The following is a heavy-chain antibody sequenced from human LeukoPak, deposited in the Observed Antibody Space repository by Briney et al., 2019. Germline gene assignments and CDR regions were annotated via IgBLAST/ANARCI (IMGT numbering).Heavy chain of an antibody. CDR3: AKLPYGDYNHH. CDR2: INPDGSDK. V-gene: IGHV3-7*05. CDR1: GFTFSTYW. Sequence: GGSLRLSCAASGFTFSTYWMSWVRQAPGKGLEWVANINPDGSDKYYVDSVKGRFTISRDNAKSSLYLQMNSLRAEDTAVYYCAKLPYGDYNHHWGQGTLVTVSS. D-gene: IGHD4-17*01. J-gene: IGHJ5*02.